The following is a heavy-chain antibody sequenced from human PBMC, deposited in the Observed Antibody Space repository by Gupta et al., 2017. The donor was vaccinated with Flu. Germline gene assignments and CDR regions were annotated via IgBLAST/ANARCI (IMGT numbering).Heavy chain of an antibody. J-gene: IGHJ6*03. D-gene: IGHD3-3*01. V-gene: IGHV3-11*01. CDR1: GFTFSDYY. CDR3: ARMNYAFWNSLTYYFMGV. Sequence: QVQLVESGGGLVKPGGSLRLSCAASGFTFSDYYMTWIRQAPGKGLELVSYISDSSSNMYYTDSVKGRFTSSRDNAKNSVFLQMDSLRADDTAVYYCARMNYAFWNSLTYYFMGVWGKGTTVTVSS. CDR2: ISDSSSNM.